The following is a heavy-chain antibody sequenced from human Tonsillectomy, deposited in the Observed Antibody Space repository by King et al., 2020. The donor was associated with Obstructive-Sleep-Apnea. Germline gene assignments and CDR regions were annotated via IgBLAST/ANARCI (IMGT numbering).Heavy chain of an antibody. CDR2: IDPSGGTT. CDR1: GFTLTSYY. CDR3: ARAEEDGGTNYGMDV. D-gene: IGHD4-23*01. V-gene: IGHV1-46*01. Sequence: QLVQSGAEVKKPGASVKVSCESSGFTLTSYYIHWVRQAPGHGLEWMGIIDPSGGTTIYAQKFQGRVSMTRDTSTSTVYMELSSLTSEDTAVYFCARAEEDGGTNYGMDVWGQGTTVTVSS. J-gene: IGHJ6*02.